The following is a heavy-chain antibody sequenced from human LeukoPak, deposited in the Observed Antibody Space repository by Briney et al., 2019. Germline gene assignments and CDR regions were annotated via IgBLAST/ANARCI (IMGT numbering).Heavy chain of an antibody. Sequence: PSETLSLTCTVSGYSISSGFYWGWIRQPTGKGLEWIGSIYHSGITYYNPSLKSRVTISVDTSKNQFSLKLSSVTAADTAVYYCARVPQTSLWGQGTLVTVSS. J-gene: IGHJ4*02. CDR1: GYSISSGFY. CDR3: ARVPQTSL. CDR2: IYHSGIT. V-gene: IGHV4-38-2*02.